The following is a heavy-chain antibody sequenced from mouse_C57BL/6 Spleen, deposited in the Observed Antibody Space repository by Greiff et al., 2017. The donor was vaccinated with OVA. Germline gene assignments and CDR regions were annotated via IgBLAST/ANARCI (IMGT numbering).Heavy chain of an antibody. D-gene: IGHD1-1*01. Sequence: QVQLKQSGAELARPGASVKLSCKASGYTFTSYGISWVKQRTGQGLEWIGEIYPRSGNTYYNEKFKGKATLTADKSSSTAYMELRSLTSEDSAVYFCARENYYGSFYYTMDYWGQGTSVTVSS. V-gene: IGHV1-81*01. CDR2: IYPRSGNT. CDR3: ARENYYGSFYYTMDY. CDR1: GYTFTSYG. J-gene: IGHJ4*01.